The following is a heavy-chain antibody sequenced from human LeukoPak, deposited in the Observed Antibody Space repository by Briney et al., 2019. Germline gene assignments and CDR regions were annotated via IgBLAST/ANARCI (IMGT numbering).Heavy chain of an antibody. V-gene: IGHV4-4*07. Sequence: SETLSLTCTVSGGSISSYYWSWIRQPAGKGLEWIGRIYTSGSTNYNPSLKSRVTMSVDTSKNQFSLKLSSVSAADTAVYYCAREGGGMVVATDNWFDPWGQGTLVTVSS. D-gene: IGHD5-12*01. CDR2: IYTSGST. CDR3: AREGGGMVVATDNWFDP. J-gene: IGHJ5*02. CDR1: GGSISSYY.